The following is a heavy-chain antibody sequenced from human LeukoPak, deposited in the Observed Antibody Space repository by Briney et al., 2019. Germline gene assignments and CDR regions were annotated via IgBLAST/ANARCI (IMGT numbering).Heavy chain of an antibody. J-gene: IGHJ4*02. CDR2: ITSGSSST. V-gene: IGHV3-21*01. Sequence: GSLRLSCVASGFTFSSYNMNWVRQAPGKGLEWISSITSGSSSTFYADSVKGRFTISRDEAKNSLFLQMNNLRAEDTAVYYCVRDPAAGDSWGQGTLVTVSS. D-gene: IGHD6-13*01. CDR1: GFTFSSYN. CDR3: VRDPAAGDS.